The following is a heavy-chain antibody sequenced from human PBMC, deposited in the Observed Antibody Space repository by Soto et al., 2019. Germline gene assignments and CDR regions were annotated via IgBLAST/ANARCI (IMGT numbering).Heavy chain of an antibody. J-gene: IGHJ3*02. CDR2: INAGNGNT. D-gene: IGHD5-12*01. CDR1: GYTFTSYA. CDR3: ARVGDSGYDYDAFDI. Sequence: QVQLVQSGAEVKKPGASVKVSCKASGYTFTSYAMHWVRQAPGQRLEWMGWINAGNGNTKYSQKCQGRVTITRDTSASTAYMELSSLRSEDTAVYYCARVGDSGYDYDAFDIWGQGTMVTVSS. V-gene: IGHV1-3*01.